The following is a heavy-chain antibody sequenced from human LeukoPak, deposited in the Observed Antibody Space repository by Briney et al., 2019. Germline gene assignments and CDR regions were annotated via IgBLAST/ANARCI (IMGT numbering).Heavy chain of an antibody. V-gene: IGHV3-33*01. J-gene: IGHJ2*01. Sequence: GMSLRLSCAASGFTFSSYGMHWVRQAPGKGLEWVAVIWYDGSNKYYADSVKGRFTISRDNSKNTLYLQMNSLRAEDTAVYYCARSQQQLGDWYFDLWGRGTLVTVSS. CDR3: ARSQQQLGDWYFDL. CDR2: IWYDGSNK. D-gene: IGHD6-13*01. CDR1: GFTFSSYG.